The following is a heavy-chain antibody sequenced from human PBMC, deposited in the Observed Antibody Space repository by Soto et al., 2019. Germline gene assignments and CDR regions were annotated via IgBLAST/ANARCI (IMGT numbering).Heavy chain of an antibody. CDR2: IIPIFGTA. J-gene: IGHJ6*01. CDR1: GGTFSSYA. V-gene: IGHV1-69*13. D-gene: IGHD6-19*01. Sequence: SVKVSCKASGGTFSSYAISWVRQAPGQGLEWMGGIIPIFGTANYAQKFQGRVTITADESTSTAYMELSSLRSEDTAVYYCAYSSGWYQRLGYYYYGMDVWGQGTTVTXS. CDR3: AYSSGWYQRLGYYYYGMDV.